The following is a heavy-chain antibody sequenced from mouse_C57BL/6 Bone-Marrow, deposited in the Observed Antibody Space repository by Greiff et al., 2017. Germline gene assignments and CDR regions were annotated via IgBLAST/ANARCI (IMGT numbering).Heavy chain of an antibody. CDR1: GYTFTSYW. J-gene: IGHJ2*01. CDR3: AGEVYYFGD. CDR2: IDPSDSYT. Sequence: QVQLQQPGAELVMPGASVKLSCKASGYTFTSYWMHWVKQRPGQGLEWIGEIDPSDSYTNYNQKFKGKSTLTVDKSSSTAYMQLSSLTSEDSAVYYCAGEVYYFGDWGQGTTRTVSS. V-gene: IGHV1-69*01.